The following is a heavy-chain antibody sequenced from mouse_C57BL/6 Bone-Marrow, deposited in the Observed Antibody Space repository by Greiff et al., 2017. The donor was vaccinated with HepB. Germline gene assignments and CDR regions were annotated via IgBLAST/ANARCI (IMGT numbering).Heavy chain of an antibody. CDR2: IDPENGDT. J-gene: IGHJ2*01. D-gene: IGHD4-1*01. Sequence: EVQLQQSGAELVRPGASVKLSCTASGFNIKDDYMHWVKQRPEQGLEWIGWIDPENGDTEYASKFQGKATITADTSSNTAYLQLSSLTSEDTAVYYCTRTGPRDYWGQGTTLTVSS. V-gene: IGHV14-4*01. CDR3: TRTGPRDY. CDR1: GFNIKDDY.